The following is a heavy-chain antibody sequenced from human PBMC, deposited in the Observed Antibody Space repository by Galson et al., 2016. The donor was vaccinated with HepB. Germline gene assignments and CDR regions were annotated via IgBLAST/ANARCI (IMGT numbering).Heavy chain of an antibody. J-gene: IGHJ6*03. Sequence: SLRLSCAASGFTFSSYAMHWVRQAPGKGLDWVAVISKTGDTTFYGDSVKGRFTISRDNSKNTVDLQIHSLRSEDAAVYFCARDFKLEAPDYMDVWGKGTTVTVS. CDR1: GFTFSSYA. V-gene: IGHV3-30-3*01. CDR2: ISKTGDTT. D-gene: IGHD1-1*01. CDR3: ARDFKLEAPDYMDV.